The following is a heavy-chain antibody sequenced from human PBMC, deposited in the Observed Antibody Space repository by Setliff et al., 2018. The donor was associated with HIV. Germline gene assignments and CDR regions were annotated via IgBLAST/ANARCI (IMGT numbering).Heavy chain of an antibody. V-gene: IGHV4-4*07. Sequence: TLSLPCYVTDDPISSYYWSWVRQPAGKGLEWIGRLYVSGDTNYNPSLKSRVTMSLDTSKKHFSLKLKSVTAADTAVYYCALTGHRLLRGYMDVWGKGTTVTVSS. CDR2: LYVSGDT. J-gene: IGHJ6*03. D-gene: IGHD2-15*01. CDR1: DDPISSYY. CDR3: ALTGHRLLRGYMDV.